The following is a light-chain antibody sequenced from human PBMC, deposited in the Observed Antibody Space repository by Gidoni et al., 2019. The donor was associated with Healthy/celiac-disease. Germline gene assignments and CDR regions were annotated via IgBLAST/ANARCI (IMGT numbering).Light chain of an antibody. CDR3: QQRSNWPCS. CDR2: DAS. Sequence: EIVLTQSPATLSLSPGERATLSCRASQSVSSYLAWYQQKPGQAPRLLIYDASNGATGIPARFSGSGSGTDFTLTISSLEPEDFAVYYCQQRSNWPCSFGQGTKLEIK. J-gene: IGKJ2*04. CDR1: QSVSSY. V-gene: IGKV3-11*01.